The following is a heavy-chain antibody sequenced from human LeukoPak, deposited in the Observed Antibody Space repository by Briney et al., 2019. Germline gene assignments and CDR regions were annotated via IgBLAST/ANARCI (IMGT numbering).Heavy chain of an antibody. D-gene: IGHD7-27*01. CDR2: ISYDGSNK. Sequence: GGSLRLSCAASGFTFSSYGMHWVRQAPGKGLEWVAVISYDGSNKYYADSVKGRFTISRDNSKNTLYLQMNSLRAEDTAVYYCAKTLGRDFHWGRFDYWGQGTLVTVSS. CDR1: GFTFSSYG. CDR3: AKTLGRDFHWGRFDY. V-gene: IGHV3-30*18. J-gene: IGHJ4*02.